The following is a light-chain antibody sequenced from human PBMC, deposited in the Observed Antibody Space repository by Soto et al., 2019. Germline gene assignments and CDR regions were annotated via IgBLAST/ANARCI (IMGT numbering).Light chain of an antibody. Sequence: QSALTQPASVSGSPGQSITISCTGTSSDFDLYKYVSWYQQHPGKAPKLMSYQVTNRPSGVSNRFSGSKSGNTASLTISGLQAEDEADYYCSSYTSSINYVFGTGTKVTGL. CDR1: SSDFDLYKY. CDR2: QVT. J-gene: IGLJ1*01. CDR3: SSYTSSINYV. V-gene: IGLV2-14*01.